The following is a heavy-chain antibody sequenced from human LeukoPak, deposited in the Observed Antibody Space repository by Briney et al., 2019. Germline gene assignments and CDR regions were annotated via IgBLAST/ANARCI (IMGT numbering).Heavy chain of an antibody. CDR2: IYYSGST. V-gene: IGHV4-39*01. D-gene: IGHD1-1*01. J-gene: IGHJ4*02. CDR1: GGSISSSSYY. Sequence: SETLSLTCTVSGGSISSSSYYWGWIRQPPGKGLEWFGSIYYSGSTYYNPSLKSRVTISVDTSKNQFSLKLSPVTAADTAVYYCAVGERSDTGWASNVDYWGQGTLVTVSS. CDR3: AVGERSDTGWASNVDY.